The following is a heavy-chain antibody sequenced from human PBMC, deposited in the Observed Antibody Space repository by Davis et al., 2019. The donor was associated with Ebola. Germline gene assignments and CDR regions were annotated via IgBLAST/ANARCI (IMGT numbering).Heavy chain of an antibody. CDR2: INPNSGGT. J-gene: IGHJ6*02. D-gene: IGHD1-1*01. V-gene: IGHV1-2*04. CDR1: GYTFTGYY. Sequence: ASVTVSCKASGYTFTGYYMHWVRQAPGQGLEWMGWINPNSGGTNYAQKFQGWVTMTRDTSISTAYMELSRLRSDDTAVYYCAREEANWNDGYYYYGMDVWGQGTTVTVSS. CDR3: AREEANWNDGYYYYGMDV.